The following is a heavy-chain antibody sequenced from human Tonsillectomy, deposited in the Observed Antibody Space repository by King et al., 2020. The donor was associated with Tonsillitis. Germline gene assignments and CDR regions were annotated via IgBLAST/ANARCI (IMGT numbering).Heavy chain of an antibody. CDR3: ARGAYYYDSSGYFLVPY. J-gene: IGHJ4*02. D-gene: IGHD3-22*01. Sequence: VQLVESGGGVVQPGRSLRLSCAASGFTFSSYAIHWVRQATGKGLEWVAVISYDGSNKYYADSVKGRFTISRDNSKNTLYMQMNSLRAEDTAVYYCARGAYYYDSSGYFLVPYWGQGTLVTVSS. V-gene: IGHV3-30*04. CDR2: ISYDGSNK. CDR1: GFTFSSYA.